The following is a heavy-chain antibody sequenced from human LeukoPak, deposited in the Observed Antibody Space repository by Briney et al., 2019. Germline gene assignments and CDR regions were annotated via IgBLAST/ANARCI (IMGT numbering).Heavy chain of an antibody. CDR1: GDTFSSHA. J-gene: IGHJ3*02. V-gene: IGHV1-69*06. D-gene: IGHD2-21*01. Sequence: ASVKVSCKASGDTFSSHAITWVRQAPGQGLEWMGGIIPKFATVNYAQKFKDRVRITADKSTSTAYMELSSLTSDDTAVYFCARGGHIVMVITAKVPEAAFDIWGQGTLVTVSS. CDR3: ARGGHIVMVITAKVPEAAFDI. CDR2: IIPKFATV.